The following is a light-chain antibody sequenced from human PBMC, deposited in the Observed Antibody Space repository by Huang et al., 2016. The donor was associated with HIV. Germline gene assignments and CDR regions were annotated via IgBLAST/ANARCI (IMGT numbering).Light chain of an antibody. CDR3: QQSYNLPYT. CDR2: ATS. CDR1: QSITTY. J-gene: IGKJ2*01. V-gene: IGKV1-39*01. Sequence: DIQMTQSPPSLSAALGDRVTITCRASQSITTYLNWYRHTPGEAPELLIHATSTLQNGVPSRFSGGGSGTDFTLTITKLQPEDVASYYCQQSYNLPYTFGRGTKVDIK.